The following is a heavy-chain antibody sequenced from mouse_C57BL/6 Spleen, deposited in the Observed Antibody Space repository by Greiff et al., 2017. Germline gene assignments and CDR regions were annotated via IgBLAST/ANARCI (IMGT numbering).Heavy chain of an antibody. CDR2: ISDGGSYT. V-gene: IGHV5-4*01. CDR3: ARGGDYDDQAWFAY. Sequence: EVQVVESGGGLVKPGGSLKLSCAASGFTFSSYAMSWVRQTPEKRLEWVATISDGGSYTYYPDNVKGRFTISRDNAKNNLYLQMSHLKSEDTAMYYCARGGDYDDQAWFAYWGQGTLVTVSA. D-gene: IGHD2-4*01. CDR1: GFTFSSYA. J-gene: IGHJ3*01.